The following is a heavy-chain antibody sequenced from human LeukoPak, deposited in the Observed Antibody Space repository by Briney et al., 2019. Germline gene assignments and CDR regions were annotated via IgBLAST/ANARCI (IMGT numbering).Heavy chain of an antibody. CDR2: ISWNSGSI. D-gene: IGHD6-19*01. J-gene: IGHJ3*02. CDR3: AKGIAVGAHDAFDI. CDR1: GFTFDDYA. Sequence: PGRSLRLSCAASGFTFDDYAMHWVRQAPGKGLEWVSGISWNSGSIGYADSVKGRFTIYRDNAKNSLYLQTNSLRAEDMALYYCAKGIAVGAHDAFDIWGQGTMVTVSS. V-gene: IGHV3-9*03.